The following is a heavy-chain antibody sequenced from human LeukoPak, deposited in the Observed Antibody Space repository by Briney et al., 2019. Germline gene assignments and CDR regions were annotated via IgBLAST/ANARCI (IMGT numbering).Heavy chain of an antibody. CDR2: INADTSFI. CDR3: AGLSGSYYAKY. J-gene: IGHJ4*02. CDR1: GFTFDDYG. V-gene: IGHV3-74*01. D-gene: IGHD1-26*01. Sequence: GGSLRLACAASGFTFDDYGMSWVRQAPGKGLVWVSRINADTSFISYADSVKGRFTISRDNAKNTLYLQMNSLRAEDTAVYYCAGLSGSYYAKYWGQGIMVTVPT.